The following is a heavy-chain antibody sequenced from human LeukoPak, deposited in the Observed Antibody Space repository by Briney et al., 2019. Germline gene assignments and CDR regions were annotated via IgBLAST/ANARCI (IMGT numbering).Heavy chain of an antibody. J-gene: IGHJ4*02. CDR1: GFIFSSYG. CDR3: ASDCSSTSCKMAYGTAPI. CDR2: ISYDGGNK. D-gene: IGHD2-2*01. Sequence: PGRSLRLSCAASGFIFSSYGMHWVRQAPGKGLEWVAVISYDGGNKYYADSVKGRFTISRDNSKNTLYLQMNSLRAEDTAVYYCASDCSSTSCKMAYGTAPIWGQGTLVTVSS. V-gene: IGHV3-30*03.